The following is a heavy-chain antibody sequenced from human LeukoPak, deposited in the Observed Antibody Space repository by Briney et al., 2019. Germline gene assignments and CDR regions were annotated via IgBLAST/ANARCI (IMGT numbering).Heavy chain of an antibody. J-gene: IGHJ4*02. Sequence: GGSLRLSCAASGFTVSSNYMSWVRQAPGKGLEWVSVIYSGGSTYYADSVKGRFAISRDNSKNTRYLQMNSLRAEDTAVYYCARGGASGWSGSFDYWGQGTLVTVSS. CDR3: ARGGASGWSGSFDY. D-gene: IGHD6-19*01. V-gene: IGHV3-53*01. CDR1: GFTVSSNY. CDR2: IYSGGST.